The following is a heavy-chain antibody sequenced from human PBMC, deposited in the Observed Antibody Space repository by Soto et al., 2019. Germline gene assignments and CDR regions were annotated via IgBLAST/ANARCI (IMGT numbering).Heavy chain of an antibody. CDR1: GGSVSSGSYY. J-gene: IGHJ6*02. D-gene: IGHD3-22*01. CDR2: IYYSGST. Sequence: SETLSLTCTVSGGSVSSGSYYWSWIRQPPGKGLEWIGYIYYSGSTNYNPSLKSRVTISVDTSKNQFSLKLSSVTAADTAVYYCAREPDYYDSSGYYSYYYYGMDVRGQGTTVTVSS. CDR3: AREPDYYDSSGYYSYYYYGMDV. V-gene: IGHV4-61*01.